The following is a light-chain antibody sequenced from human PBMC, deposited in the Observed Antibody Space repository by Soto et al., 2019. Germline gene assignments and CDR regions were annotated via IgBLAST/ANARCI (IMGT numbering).Light chain of an antibody. CDR2: LNGDGSH. CDR3: QTWGTGVVM. CDR1: SGHSNYA. J-gene: IGLJ3*02. Sequence: QPVLTQSPSASASLGASVKLTCTLSSGHSNYAIAWHQQQPEKGPRYLMKLNGDGSHSKGDGIPNRFSGSSSGGERYLTISSLQSGEEADYYCQTWGTGVVMFGGGTKLTVL. V-gene: IGLV4-69*01.